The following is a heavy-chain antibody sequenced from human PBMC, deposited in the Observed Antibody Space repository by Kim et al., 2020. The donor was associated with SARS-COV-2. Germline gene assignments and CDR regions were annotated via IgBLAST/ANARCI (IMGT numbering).Heavy chain of an antibody. D-gene: IGHD4-17*01. Sequence: AQKLQGRVTMTTDTSTSTAYMELRSLRSDDTAVYYCAREGDYGDRYGMDVWGQGTTVTVSS. V-gene: IGHV1-18*01. J-gene: IGHJ6*02. CDR3: AREGDYGDRYGMDV.